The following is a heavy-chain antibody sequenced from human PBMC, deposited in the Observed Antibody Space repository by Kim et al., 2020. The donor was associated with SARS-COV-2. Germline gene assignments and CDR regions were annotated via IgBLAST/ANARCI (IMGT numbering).Heavy chain of an antibody. CDR3: ARDTAMVAGYGGNPAFDI. Sequence: LSLTCPVSGGSIGVHYWSWIRQSPEMGLEWIGYVYRGGTIYNPSLQSRVTISVDTSKNQFSLKVRAVTAADTALYYCARDTAMVAGYGGNPAFDIWGQGTVVTVSS. D-gene: IGHD5-18*01. CDR2: VYRGGT. J-gene: IGHJ3*02. V-gene: IGHV4-59*11. CDR1: GGSIGVHY.